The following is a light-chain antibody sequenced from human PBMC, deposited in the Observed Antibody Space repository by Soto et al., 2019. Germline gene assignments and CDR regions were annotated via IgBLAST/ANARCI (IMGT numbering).Light chain of an antibody. CDR2: DAS. CDR3: QQYDDLSLT. Sequence: DIHMTQSPSSLSASVGDRVTITCHASQDISTFLNWYQHRPGTAPKLLIYDASTLKTGVPSRFSGSGSGTDFTLTINSLQPDDIAIYYCQQYDDLSLTFGGGTKVDIK. J-gene: IGKJ4*01. CDR1: QDISTF. V-gene: IGKV1-33*01.